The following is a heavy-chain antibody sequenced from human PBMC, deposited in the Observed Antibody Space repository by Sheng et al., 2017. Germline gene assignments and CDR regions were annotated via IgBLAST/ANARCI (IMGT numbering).Heavy chain of an antibody. CDR3: ARRRYSVAIDN. V-gene: IGHV4-39*01. J-gene: IGHJ4*02. Sequence: QLQLQESGPGLGEAFGDPWSLTCIVSGGSINTDTYYWAWIRQPPGRALEWIGNFYYSGGIHYSPSLEGRVIISGDTAKKPNLPGTTLCDRRRHGCLLCARRRYSVAIDNWGQGTLVTVSS. CDR1: GGSINTDTYY. D-gene: IGHD5-18*01. CDR2: FYYSGGI.